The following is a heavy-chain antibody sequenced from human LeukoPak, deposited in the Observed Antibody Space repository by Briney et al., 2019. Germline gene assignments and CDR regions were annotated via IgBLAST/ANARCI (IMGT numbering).Heavy chain of an antibody. D-gene: IGHD6-19*01. CDR3: ARRAVAGTFNWFDP. V-gene: IGHV4-59*08. Sequence: SETLSLTCTVSGGSISFYCLSWIRQPPGKGLEWIGYLHYSGSTNYNPSLKSRVTISVDTSKNQFSLKLSSVTATDTAVYYCARRAVAGTFNWFDPWGQGTLVTVSS. CDR1: GGSISFYC. J-gene: IGHJ5*02. CDR2: LHYSGST.